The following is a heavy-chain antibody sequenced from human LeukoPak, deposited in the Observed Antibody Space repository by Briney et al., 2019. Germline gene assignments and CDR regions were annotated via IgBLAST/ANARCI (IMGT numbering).Heavy chain of an antibody. CDR3: ARDRSPGNFDY. D-gene: IGHD3-10*01. CDR2: ISSSSTYI. CDR1: GFTFSSYT. J-gene: IGHJ4*02. Sequence: GGSLRLSCAAPGFTFSSYTMNWVRQAPGKGLEWVSSISSSSTYINYADSVKGRFTISRDNAKNSLYLQMNSLRAEDTAVYYCARDRSPGNFDYWGQGTLVTVSS. V-gene: IGHV3-21*01.